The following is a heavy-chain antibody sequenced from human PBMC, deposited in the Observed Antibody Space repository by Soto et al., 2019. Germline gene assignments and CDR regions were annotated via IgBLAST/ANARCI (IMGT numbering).Heavy chain of an antibody. CDR3: ATETTSPRREAAAGSYGMDV. D-gene: IGHD6-13*01. CDR1: GYSFTSYL. Sequence: GESLKISCKCSGYSFTSYLISWGRQMPGEGLEWMGRIDPIDSYTNYSPSFQGHVTISADKSISTAYLQWSSLKASDTAMYYCATETTSPRREAAAGSYGMDVWGQGTTVTVSS. J-gene: IGHJ6*01. CDR2: IDPIDSYT. V-gene: IGHV5-10-1*01.